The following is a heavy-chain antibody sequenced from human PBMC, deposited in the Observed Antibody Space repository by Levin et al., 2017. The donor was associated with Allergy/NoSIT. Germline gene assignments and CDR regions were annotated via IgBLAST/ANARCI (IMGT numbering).Heavy chain of an antibody. V-gene: IGHV3-74*01. CDR2: IKSDGRST. CDR1: GFTFSSYW. D-gene: IGHD6-19*01. Sequence: GESLKISCAASGFTFSSYWMHWVRQAPGKGLVWVSNIKSDGRSTNYADSVKGRFSISRDNAKNTLYLQMSSLRAEDTAVYYCALFSAVAGSSDHWGQGTLVTVSS. CDR3: ALFSAVAGSSDH. J-gene: IGHJ4*02.